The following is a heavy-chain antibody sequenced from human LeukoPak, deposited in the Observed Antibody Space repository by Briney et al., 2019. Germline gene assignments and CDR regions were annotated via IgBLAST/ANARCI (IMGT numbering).Heavy chain of an antibody. D-gene: IGHD6-13*01. CDR2: ISYDGSNK. CDR3: AKDGSSSGGFDP. J-gene: IGHJ5*02. V-gene: IGHV3-30*18. CDR1: GFTFSSYG. Sequence: PGGSLRLSCAASGFTFSSYGMHWVRQAPGKGLEWVAVISYDGSNKYYADPVKGRFTISRDNSKNTLYLKMNSLRAEDTAVYYCAKDGSSSGGFDPWGQGTLVTVSS.